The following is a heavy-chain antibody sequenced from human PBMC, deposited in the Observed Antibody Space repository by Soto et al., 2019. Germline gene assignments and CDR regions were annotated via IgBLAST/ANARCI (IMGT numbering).Heavy chain of an antibody. V-gene: IGHV1-69*13. CDR3: ARAPGGMIVVVRYYYGMDV. CDR2: IIPIFGTA. J-gene: IGHJ6*02. D-gene: IGHD3-22*01. CDR1: GGTFSSYA. Sequence: SVKVSCKASGGTFSSYAISWVRQAPGQGLEWMGGIIPIFGTANYAQKFQGRVTITADESTSTAYMELSSLRSEDTAVYYCARAPGGMIVVVRYYYGMDVWGQGTTVTVSS.